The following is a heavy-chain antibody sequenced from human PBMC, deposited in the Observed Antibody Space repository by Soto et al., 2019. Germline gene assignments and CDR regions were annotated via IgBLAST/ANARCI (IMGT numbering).Heavy chain of an antibody. D-gene: IGHD3-10*01. CDR1: GFTFSSYW. J-gene: IGHJ3*02. CDR3: ARDCTHPTLHYYGSGSLVCDAFDI. Sequence: GGSLRLSCAASGFTFSSYWMSWVRQAPGKGLEWVANIKQDGSEKYYVDSVKGRFTISRDNAKNSLYLQMNSLRAEDTAVYYCARDCTHPTLHYYGSGSLVCDAFDIWGQGTMVTVSS. V-gene: IGHV3-7*01. CDR2: IKQDGSEK.